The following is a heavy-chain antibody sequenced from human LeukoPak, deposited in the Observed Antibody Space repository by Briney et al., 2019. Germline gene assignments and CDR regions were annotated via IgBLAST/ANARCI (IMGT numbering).Heavy chain of an antibody. Sequence: GSVKVSCKTSGYTFSRHGTTWVRQAPGQGLEWMGWVSGYNGNTNYAQNVQGRVTMTTATSTNTAYMELRSLGSDDTAVYYCAKDIHPGLDSGASCCFDYWGQGTPVTVSS. CDR1: GYTFSRHG. J-gene: IGHJ4*02. CDR3: AKDIHPGLDSGASCCFDY. D-gene: IGHD3-22*01. CDR2: VSGYNGNT. V-gene: IGHV1-18*01.